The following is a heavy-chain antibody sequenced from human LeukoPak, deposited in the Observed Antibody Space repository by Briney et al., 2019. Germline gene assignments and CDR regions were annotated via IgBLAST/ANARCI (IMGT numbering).Heavy chain of an antibody. V-gene: IGHV4-59*01. D-gene: IGHD2-2*01. J-gene: IGHJ6*03. CDR1: GGSISNYY. Sequence: SETLSLTCTVSGGSISNYYWSWIRRPPGKGLEWIGYIYYSGSTNYNPSLKSRVTISVDTSKNQFSLKLSSVTAADTAVYYCARTTEGYCRSTSCYGFYYSYYMDVWGKGTTVTISS. CDR3: ARTTEGYCRSTSCYGFYYSYYMDV. CDR2: IYYSGST.